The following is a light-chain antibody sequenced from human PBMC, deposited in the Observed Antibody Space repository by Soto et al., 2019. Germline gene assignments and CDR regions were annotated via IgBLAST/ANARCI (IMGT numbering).Light chain of an antibody. V-gene: IGKV1-13*01. Sequence: AIQMTQSPSSLSASVGDRVTIAFRASQGIRNDLSCYQQQPGKAPKLLLYAASSLQSGVPSRFSGSGFGTDFTLTISSLQPEDFATYYCQQANTFPQPFGQGTKVDIK. CDR2: AAS. CDR1: QGIRND. CDR3: QQANTFPQP. J-gene: IGKJ1*01.